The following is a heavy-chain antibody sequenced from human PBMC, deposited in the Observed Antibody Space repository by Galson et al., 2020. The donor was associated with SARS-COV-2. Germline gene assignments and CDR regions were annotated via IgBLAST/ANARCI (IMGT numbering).Heavy chain of an antibody. CDR3: ARDRDVDTAMGYYYYYGMDV. V-gene: IGHV3-30-3*01. CDR2: ISYDGSNK. J-gene: IGHJ6*02. CDR1: GFTFSSYA. Sequence: GESLKISCAASGFTFSSYAMHWVRQAPGKGLEWVAVISYDGSNKYYADSVKGRFTISRDNSKNTLYLQMNSLRAEDTAVYYCARDRDVDTAMGYYYYYGMDVWGQGTTVTVSS. D-gene: IGHD5-18*01.